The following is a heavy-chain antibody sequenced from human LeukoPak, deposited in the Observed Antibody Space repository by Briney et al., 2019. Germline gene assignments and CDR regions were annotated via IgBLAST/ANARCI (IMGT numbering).Heavy chain of an antibody. J-gene: IGHJ4*02. CDR2: ISSISSII. CDR3: ARSRPGTEAGQPNFDY. Sequence: GGSLRLSCAASGFTFSTYSMSWVRQAPGKGVEWVSYISSISSIIYYADSVKGRFTISRDNAKSSLYLQMNSLRAEDTAVYYCARSRPGTEAGQPNFDYWGQGTLVTVSS. V-gene: IGHV3-48*01. CDR1: GFTFSTYS. D-gene: IGHD6-13*01.